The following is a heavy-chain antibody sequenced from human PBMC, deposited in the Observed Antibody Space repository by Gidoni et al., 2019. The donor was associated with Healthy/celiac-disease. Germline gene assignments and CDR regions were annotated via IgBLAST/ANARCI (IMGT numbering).Heavy chain of an antibody. D-gene: IGHD1-26*01. V-gene: IGHV1-69*01. CDR2: IIPIFGPA. Sequence: QLQLVQSGAEVKKPGSSVKVSCTASGGPFSSYAISWVRQAPGQGLEWMGGIIPIFGPANYGQKFKGRVTITADESTSTAYMELSSLRSEDTAVYYCASAGSGSSFDYWGQGTLVTVSS. CDR3: ASAGSGSSFDY. CDR1: GGPFSSYA. J-gene: IGHJ4*02.